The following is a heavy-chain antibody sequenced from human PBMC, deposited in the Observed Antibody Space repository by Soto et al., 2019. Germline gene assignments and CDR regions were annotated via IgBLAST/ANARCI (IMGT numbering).Heavy chain of an antibody. Sequence: GGSLRLSCAASGFTFSSYAMHWVRQAPGKGLEWVAVISYDGSNKYYADSVKGRFTISRDNSKNTLYLQMNSLRAEDTAVYYCARVDYDYVWGSYRYGSIDYWGQGTLVTVSS. CDR1: GFTFSSYA. J-gene: IGHJ4*02. CDR3: ARVDYDYVWGSYRYGSIDY. V-gene: IGHV3-30-3*01. D-gene: IGHD3-16*02. CDR2: ISYDGSNK.